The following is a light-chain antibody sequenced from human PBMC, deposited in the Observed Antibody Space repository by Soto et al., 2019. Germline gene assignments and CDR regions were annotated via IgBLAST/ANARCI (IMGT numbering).Light chain of an antibody. CDR3: QQYHNWAVT. CDR2: GTS. J-gene: IGKJ3*01. CDR1: QSVSTN. V-gene: IGKV3-15*01. Sequence: EIVLTQSPTTLSVAPGAGATLSCRASQSVSTNLAWYQQKSGQAPRLPIYGTSTRATGIPARFSGSGYGTEFSLTVSSLQSEDFVVYYCQQYHNWAVTFCPGTKVDFK.